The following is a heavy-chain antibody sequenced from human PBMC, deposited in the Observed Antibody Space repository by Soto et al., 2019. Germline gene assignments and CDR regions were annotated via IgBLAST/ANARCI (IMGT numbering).Heavy chain of an antibody. J-gene: IGHJ6*02. CDR3: ATGGVSVAREYYKGLDV. CDR2: IYDTGRTNYNT. CDR1: GGSVSSGTYY. D-gene: IGHD2-2*01. Sequence: PSETLSLTCTVSGGSVSSGTYYWSWIRQPPGKGLEWIGYIYDTGRTNYNTNYNPSLESRVTISVDTSRDQFSLHLTSVTAADTAVYYCATGGVSVAREYYKGLDVWGQGTTVTVSS. V-gene: IGHV4-61*01.